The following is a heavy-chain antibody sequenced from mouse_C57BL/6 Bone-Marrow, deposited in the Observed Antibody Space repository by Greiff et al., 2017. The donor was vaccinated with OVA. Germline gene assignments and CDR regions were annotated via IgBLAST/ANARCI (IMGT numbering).Heavy chain of an antibody. CDR2: ISDGGSYT. J-gene: IGHJ2*01. V-gene: IGHV5-4*01. Sequence: EVKVEESGGGLVKPGGSLKLSCAASGFTFSSYAMSWVRQTPEKRLEWVATISDGGSYTYYPDNVKGRFTISRDNAKNNLYLQMSHLKSEDTAMYYCARDRELWGQGTTLTVSS. CDR3: ARDREL. CDR1: GFTFSSYA.